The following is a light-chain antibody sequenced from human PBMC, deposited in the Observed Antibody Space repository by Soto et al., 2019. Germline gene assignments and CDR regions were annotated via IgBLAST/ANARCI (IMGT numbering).Light chain of an antibody. CDR2: DAS. CDR3: QQRSNWPLT. V-gene: IGKV3-11*01. Sequence: EIVLTQSPDTLSLSPGEGATLSCRASHDVSVSLVWYRQRPGQSPRLLIHDASNRDTGISARFSGSGSGTDFTLTISRLEPEDFEVYYCQQRSNWPLTFGGGTKVDIK. CDR1: HDVSVS. J-gene: IGKJ4*01.